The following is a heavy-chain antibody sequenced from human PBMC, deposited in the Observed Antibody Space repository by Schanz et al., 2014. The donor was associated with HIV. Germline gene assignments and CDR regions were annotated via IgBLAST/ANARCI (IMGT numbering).Heavy chain of an antibody. J-gene: IGHJ3*02. D-gene: IGHD3-16*01. CDR3: ATSTPYLYDPDAFDI. CDR2: LVPVSTTA. Sequence: VQLVQSGAEVKRPGSSVKVSCKVTGGTFSIIAINWVRQAPGQGLHWMGGLVPVSTTAHLAKRFKGRVTITADQSTNTGYMELSRLDSEDTAVYYCATSTPYLYDPDAFDIWGQGTLVTVSS. V-gene: IGHV1-69*01. CDR1: GGTFSIIA.